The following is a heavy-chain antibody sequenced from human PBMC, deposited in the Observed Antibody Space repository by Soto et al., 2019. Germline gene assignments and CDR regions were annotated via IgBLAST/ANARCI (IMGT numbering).Heavy chain of an antibody. CDR1: GFTFSSYS. CDR3: ARGGCSGGSCYPYYYYYYGMDV. V-gene: IGHV3-21*01. CDR2: ISSSSSYI. J-gene: IGHJ6*02. D-gene: IGHD2-15*01. Sequence: PGGSLRLSCAASGFTFSSYSMNWVRQAPGKGLEWVSSISSSSSYIYYADSVKGRFTISRDNAKNSLYLQMNSLRAEDTAVYYCARGGCSGGSCYPYYYYYYGMDVWGQGTTVTVSS.